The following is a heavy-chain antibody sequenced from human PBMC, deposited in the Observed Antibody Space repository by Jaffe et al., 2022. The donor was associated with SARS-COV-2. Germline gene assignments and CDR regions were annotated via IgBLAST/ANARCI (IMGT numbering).Heavy chain of an antibody. V-gene: IGHV3-74*01. CDR2: INSDGSST. CDR1: GFTFSSYW. J-gene: IGHJ6*02. CDR3: AREKQQLVGSQYYYYGMDV. Sequence: EVQLVESGGGLVQPGGSLRLSCAASGFTFSSYWMHWVRQAPGKGLVWVSRINSDGSSTSYADSVKGRFTISRDNAKNTLYLQMNSLRAEDTAVYYCAREKQQLVGSQYYYYGMDVWGQGTTVTVSS. D-gene: IGHD6-13*01.